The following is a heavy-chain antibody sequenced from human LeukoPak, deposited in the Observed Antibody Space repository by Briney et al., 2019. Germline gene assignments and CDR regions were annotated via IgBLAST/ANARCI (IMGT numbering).Heavy chain of an antibody. CDR3: ASPPVTTDYYGMDV. CDR1: GFTFSSYG. J-gene: IGHJ6*04. CDR2: IWYDGSNK. D-gene: IGHD4-17*01. Sequence: GGFLRLSCAASGFTFSSYGMHWVRQAPGKGLEWVAVIWYDGSNKYYADSVKGRFTISRDNSKNTLYLQMNSLRAEDTAVYYCASPPVTTDYYGMDVWGKGTTVTVSS. V-gene: IGHV3-33*01.